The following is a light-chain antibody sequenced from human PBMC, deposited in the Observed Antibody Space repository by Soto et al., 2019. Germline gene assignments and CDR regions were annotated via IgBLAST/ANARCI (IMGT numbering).Light chain of an antibody. J-gene: IGLJ1*01. CDR1: SSDVGGYNA. CDR2: DVS. CDR3: SSYTSNNTHG. V-gene: IGLV2-14*03. Sequence: QSVLTQPASVPGSPGQSITISCSGSSSDVGGYNAVSWYQQHPGKAPKLVIYDVSDRPSGISSRFSASKSGNTASLTISGLQAEDEADYYCSSYTSNNTHGFGTGTKVTVL.